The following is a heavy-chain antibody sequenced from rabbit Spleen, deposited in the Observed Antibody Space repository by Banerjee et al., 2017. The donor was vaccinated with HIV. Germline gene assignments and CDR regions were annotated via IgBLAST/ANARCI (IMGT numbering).Heavy chain of an antibody. D-gene: IGHD1-1*01. CDR2: IDPIFGTT. V-gene: IGHV1S40*01. J-gene: IGHJ4*01. CDR1: GFSFSTSDW. Sequence: QSLEESGGDLVKPGASLTLTCKASGFSFSTSDWIYWVRQAPGKGLEWIGYIDPIFGTTYYASWAKGRFTISKTSSTTVTLQMTSLTATDTATYFCARDLVAVIGWNFNLWGQGTLVTVS. CDR3: ARDLVAVIGWNFNL.